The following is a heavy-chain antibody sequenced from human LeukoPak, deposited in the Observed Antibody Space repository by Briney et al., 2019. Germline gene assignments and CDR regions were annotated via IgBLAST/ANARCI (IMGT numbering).Heavy chain of an antibody. D-gene: IGHD4-17*01. CDR2: ISGSGGST. Sequence: GGSLRLSCAASGFTFSNYAMSWVRQAPGKGLEWVSAISGSGGSTYYADSVRGRFTISRDNSKNTLYLQMNSLRAEDTAVYYCAKDLAIDYGDYFDYWGQGTLVTVSS. V-gene: IGHV3-23*01. J-gene: IGHJ4*02. CDR1: GFTFSNYA. CDR3: AKDLAIDYGDYFDY.